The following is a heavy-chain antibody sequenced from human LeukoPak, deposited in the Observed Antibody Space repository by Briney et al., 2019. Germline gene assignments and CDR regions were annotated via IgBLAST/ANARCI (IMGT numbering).Heavy chain of an antibody. CDR3: ARSGIQSGYCSSTSCYTGY. CDR2: ISYDRSNK. V-gene: IGHV3-30-3*01. Sequence: RGSLRLSCAASGFTFSSYAMHWVRQAPGKGLEWVAVISYDRSNKYYADSVKGRFTISRDNSKNTLYLQMNSLRAEDTAVYYCARSGIQSGYCSSTSCYTGYWGQGTLVTVSS. CDR1: GFTFSSYA. D-gene: IGHD2-2*02. J-gene: IGHJ4*02.